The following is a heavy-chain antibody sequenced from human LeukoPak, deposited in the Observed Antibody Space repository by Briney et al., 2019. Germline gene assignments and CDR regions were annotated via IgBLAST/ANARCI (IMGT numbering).Heavy chain of an antibody. J-gene: IGHJ4*02. CDR1: GFTLGSYD. Sequence: QPGGSLRLSCAASGFTLGSYDMSWVRQAPGKGLEWVAATSGSGVNSYYADSVRGRFTISRDNSQNTLYLQMDSLRAEDTALYYCAKEYSGYDFDYWGQGTLVTVSS. CDR2: TSGSGVNS. V-gene: IGHV3-23*01. CDR3: AKEYSGYDFDY. D-gene: IGHD5-12*01.